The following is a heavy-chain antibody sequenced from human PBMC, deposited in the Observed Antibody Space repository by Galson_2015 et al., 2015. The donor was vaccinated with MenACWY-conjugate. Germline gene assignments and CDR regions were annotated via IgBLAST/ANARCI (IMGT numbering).Heavy chain of an antibody. CDR1: GYTFTNYY. J-gene: IGHJ3*02. Sequence: SVKVSCKASGYTFTNYYIHWVRQAPGQGLEWMGIINPSDGSTNYAQKFQGRVTMTRETSTTTVYLELSSLRSEDTAVYYCARDLRRVSKVRGRIAPDAFDMWGQGTMVTVSS. CDR2: INPSDGST. V-gene: IGHV1-46*01. D-gene: IGHD3-10*01. CDR3: ARDLRRVSKVRGRIAPDAFDM.